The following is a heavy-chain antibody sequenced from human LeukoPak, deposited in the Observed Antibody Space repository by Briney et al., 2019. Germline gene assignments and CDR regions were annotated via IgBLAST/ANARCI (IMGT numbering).Heavy chain of an antibody. D-gene: IGHD1-26*01. V-gene: IGHV1-8*02. CDR3: ARGSGSYFPFDY. CDR1: GYTFTDYD. Sequence: ASVRVSCKSSGYTFTDYDINWVRQATGQGLEWMGWMNPDSGNTGYAQKFQGRVTMTRNTSINTAYMELNSLRSEDTAVYYCARGSGSYFPFDYWGQGTLVTVSS. J-gene: IGHJ4*02. CDR2: MNPDSGNT.